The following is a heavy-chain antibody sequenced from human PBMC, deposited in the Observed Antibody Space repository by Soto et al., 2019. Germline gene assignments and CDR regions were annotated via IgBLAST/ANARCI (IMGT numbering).Heavy chain of an antibody. CDR1: GYTFTIYA. CDR2: INAGNGNT. Sequence: ASVKVSCKASGYTFTIYAMHWVRQAPGQRLEWMGWINAGNGNTKYSQKFQGRVTMTRDTSTSTVYMELSSLRSEDTAVYYCARAVVAATPILSYFDYWGQGTLVTVSS. J-gene: IGHJ4*02. D-gene: IGHD2-15*01. CDR3: ARAVVAATPILSYFDY. V-gene: IGHV1-3*01.